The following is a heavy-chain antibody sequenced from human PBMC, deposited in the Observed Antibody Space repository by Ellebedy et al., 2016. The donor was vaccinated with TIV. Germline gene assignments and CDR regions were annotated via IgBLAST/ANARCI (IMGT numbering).Heavy chain of an antibody. D-gene: IGHD1-14*01. Sequence: AASVKVSCKASGYTFTTYVLHWVRQAPGQRLEWMGYNDVGNGHAKYSQNFQGRVSFTRDTSASTAYMELSSLKSEDTAVYYCTKKSPPGPEPFDHWGQGTLVTVSS. CDR2: NDVGNGHA. V-gene: IGHV1-3*01. CDR1: GYTFTTYV. J-gene: IGHJ4*02. CDR3: TKKSPPGPEPFDH.